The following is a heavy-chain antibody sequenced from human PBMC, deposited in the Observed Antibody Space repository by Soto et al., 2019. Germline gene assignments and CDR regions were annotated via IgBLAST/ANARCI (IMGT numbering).Heavy chain of an antibody. J-gene: IGHJ4*02. V-gene: IGHV1-18*04. D-gene: IGHD3-22*01. Sequence: ASVKVSCKASGYTFTTYSISWVRQAPGQGLEWMGWISAYNGNTNYAQKLQGRLSMTTDTSTSTAYMELRSLRSDDTAVYYCARVGRQSYYDGFPVYWGQGTLVTVSS. CDR1: GYTFTTYS. CDR2: ISAYNGNT. CDR3: ARVGRQSYYDGFPVY.